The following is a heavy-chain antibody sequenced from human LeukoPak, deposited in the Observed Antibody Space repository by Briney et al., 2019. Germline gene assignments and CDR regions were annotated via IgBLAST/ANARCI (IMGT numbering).Heavy chain of an antibody. D-gene: IGHD3-9*01. Sequence: GESLRISCKGSGYSFTSYWISWVRQMPGKGLEWMGNIDPSDSHTNYSPSFQGHVTISADKSISTAYLQWTSLKASDTAMYYCARRWQIRRFSTYYFDYWGQGTLVTVSS. J-gene: IGHJ4*02. CDR3: ARRWQIRRFSTYYFDY. CDR1: GYSFTSYW. V-gene: IGHV5-10-1*01. CDR2: IDPSDSHT.